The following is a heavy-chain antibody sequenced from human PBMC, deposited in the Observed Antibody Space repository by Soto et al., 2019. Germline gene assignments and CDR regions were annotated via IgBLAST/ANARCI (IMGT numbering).Heavy chain of an antibody. Sequence: QVQLVQSGAEVKKPGASVKVSCNASGYTFTSYDINWVRQATGQGLEWMGWMNPNSGNTGYAHKFQGRVTMTRNTAISTAYMEMRSLRSEDTAVYYCALGGGVTIVGLVIIPDSFDYWGQGTLVTVSS. D-gene: IGHD3-3*01. CDR2: MNPNSGNT. V-gene: IGHV1-8*01. CDR3: ALGGGVTIVGLVIIPDSFDY. CDR1: GYTFTSYD. J-gene: IGHJ4*02.